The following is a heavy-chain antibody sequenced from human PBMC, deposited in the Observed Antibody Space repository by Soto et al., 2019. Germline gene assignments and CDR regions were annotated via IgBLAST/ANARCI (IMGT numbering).Heavy chain of an antibody. V-gene: IGHV3-23*01. CDR2: ISGSGGST. CDR3: AKGLPRYYDILTGYPNFDY. J-gene: IGHJ4*02. Sequence: GGSLRLSCAASGFTFSSYAMSWVRQAPGKGLEWVSAISGSGGSTYYADSVKGRFTVSRDNSKNTLYLQMNSLRAEDTAAYYCAKGLPRYYDILTGYPNFDYWGQGTLVTVSS. D-gene: IGHD3-9*01. CDR1: GFTFSSYA.